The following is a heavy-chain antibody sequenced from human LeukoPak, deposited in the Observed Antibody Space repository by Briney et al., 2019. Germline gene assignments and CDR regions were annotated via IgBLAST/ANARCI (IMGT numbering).Heavy chain of an antibody. CDR2: IIPIFGTA. J-gene: IGHJ4*02. CDR1: GGTFSSYA. D-gene: IGHD6-13*01. Sequence: GASVKVSCKASGGTFSSYAISWVRQAPGQGLEWMGGIIPIFGTANYAQKFQGRVTITADKSTSTAYMELSSLRSEDTAVYYCARGAAAAAKYDYWGQGTLVTVSS. V-gene: IGHV1-69*06. CDR3: ARGAAAAAKYDY.